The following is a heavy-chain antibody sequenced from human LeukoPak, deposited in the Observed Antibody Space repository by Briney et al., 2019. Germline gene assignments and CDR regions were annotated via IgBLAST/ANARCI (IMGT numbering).Heavy chain of an antibody. CDR2: ISGGGGST. CDR3: AKGVYYYDSSGYYYTYYFDY. CDR1: GFTFSSYA. V-gene: IGHV3-23*01. J-gene: IGHJ4*02. D-gene: IGHD3-22*01. Sequence: GGSLRLSCAASGFTFSSYAMSWVRQAPGEGLEWVSAISGGGGSTYYADSVKGRFTISRDNSKNTLYLQMNSLRAEDTAVYYCAKGVYYYDSSGYYYTYYFDYWGQGTLVTVSS.